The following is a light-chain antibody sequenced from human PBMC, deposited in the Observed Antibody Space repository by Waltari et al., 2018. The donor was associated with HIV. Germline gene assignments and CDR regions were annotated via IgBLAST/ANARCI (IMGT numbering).Light chain of an antibody. V-gene: IGLV7-46*01. CDR3: SLSYGGTLWL. CDR1: TGAFTSRHS. CDR2: GTV. Sequence: QAEVTQEPSLTVSPGGTVTLTCGSSTGAFTSRHSPYWFQKKPGQAPRTVISGTVKRRSWTPVRFSGSPRGGKAALTLSGAQPEDEADYYCSLSYGGTLWLFGGGTRLTVL. J-gene: IGLJ3*02.